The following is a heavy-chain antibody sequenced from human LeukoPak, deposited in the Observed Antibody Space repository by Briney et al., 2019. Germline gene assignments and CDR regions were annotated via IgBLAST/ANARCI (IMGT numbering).Heavy chain of an antibody. D-gene: IGHD5-24*01. CDR2: IGGSGTT. CDR1: GFAFTKYA. CDR3: AKDQTVGDGHIDFDY. Sequence: PGGSLRLSCAASGFAFTKYAMSWVRQAPGKGLEWVSGIGGSGTTYYADSVKGRFTISRDNSKNTLSLQMNSLRAEDTAVYYCAKDQTVGDGHIDFDYWGQGTLVTVSS. V-gene: IGHV3-23*01. J-gene: IGHJ4*02.